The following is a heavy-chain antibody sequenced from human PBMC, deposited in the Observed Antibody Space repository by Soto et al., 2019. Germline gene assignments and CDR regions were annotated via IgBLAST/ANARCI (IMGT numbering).Heavy chain of an antibody. CDR1: GGSISTYY. V-gene: IGHV4-59*01. Sequence: SETLSLTCTVSGGSISTYYWSWIRQPPGKGLEWIGYIYYSGSANYNPSLKSRVTISVDTSKNQFSLKLSSVTAADTAVYYCASYSGYAQTLDYWGRGTLVTVSS. D-gene: IGHD5-12*01. J-gene: IGHJ4*02. CDR2: IYYSGSA. CDR3: ASYSGYAQTLDY.